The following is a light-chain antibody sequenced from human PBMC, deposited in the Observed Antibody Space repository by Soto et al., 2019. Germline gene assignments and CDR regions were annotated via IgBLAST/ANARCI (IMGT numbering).Light chain of an antibody. V-gene: IGLV1-47*02. Sequence: QSVLTQPPSASGTAGQVVTISCSGGDSNIGSNSVYWYQHLPRMAPKLLIYYNNQRPSGVPDRFSGSRSGTSASLAIVGLRSEDEAVYYCGAWDASLSACVFGNGTKVTVL. CDR3: GAWDASLSACV. CDR2: YNN. CDR1: DSNIGSNS. J-gene: IGLJ1*01.